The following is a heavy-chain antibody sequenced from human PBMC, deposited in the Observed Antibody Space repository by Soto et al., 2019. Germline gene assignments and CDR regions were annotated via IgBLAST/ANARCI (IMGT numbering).Heavy chain of an antibody. CDR3: AKDNYDSSGYLDY. CDR1: GFTFSSYG. CDR2: ISYDGSNK. Sequence: GGSLRLSCAASGFTFSSYGMHWVRQAPGKGLEWVAVISYDGSNKYYADSVKGRFTISRDNSKNTLYLQMNSLRAEDTAVYYCAKDNYDSSGYLDYWGQGTLVTVSS. J-gene: IGHJ4*02. D-gene: IGHD3-22*01. V-gene: IGHV3-30*18.